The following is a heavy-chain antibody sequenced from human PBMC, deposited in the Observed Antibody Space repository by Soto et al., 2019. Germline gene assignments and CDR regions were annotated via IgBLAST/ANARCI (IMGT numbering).Heavy chain of an antibody. CDR2: IRSKAHGGTT. D-gene: IGHD3-22*01. V-gene: IGHV3-49*03. CDR1: GFTFGDYA. J-gene: IGHJ4*02. CDR3: TRAPITMIVVAPDY. Sequence: GGSLRLSCTASGFTFGDYAMSWFRQALGKGLEWVGFIRSKAHGGTTEYAASVKGRFTISRDDSKSIAYLQMNSLKTEDTAVYYCTRAPITMIVVAPDYWGQGTLVTVSS.